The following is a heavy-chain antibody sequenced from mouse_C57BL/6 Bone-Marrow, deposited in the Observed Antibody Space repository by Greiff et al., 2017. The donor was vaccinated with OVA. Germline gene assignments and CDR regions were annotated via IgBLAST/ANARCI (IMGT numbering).Heavy chain of an antibody. CDR3: ARVTDDYPFAY. CDR2: IYPGDGDT. V-gene: IGHV1-82*01. J-gene: IGHJ3*01. D-gene: IGHD2-4*01. CDR1: GYAFSSSW. Sequence: QVQLQQSGPELVKPGASVKISCKASGYAFSSSWMNWVKQRPGKGLEWIGRIYPGDGDTNYNGKFKGTATRTADKSSSTAFMQLNSLTSEDTAVYYCARVTDDYPFAYWGQGTLVTVSA.